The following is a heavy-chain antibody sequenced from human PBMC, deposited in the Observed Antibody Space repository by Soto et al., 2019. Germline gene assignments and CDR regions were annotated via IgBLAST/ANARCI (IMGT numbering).Heavy chain of an antibody. CDR2: ISAYNGNT. Sequence: QVQLVQSGTEVKKPGASVKVSCKASGYTFTSYGISWVRQAPGQELEWMGWISAYNGNTNYAQKRQGRVTMTTDTSTSTAYMELRSLRSDDTAVYYCARDEDCSSTSCYGLYYYYGMDVWGQGTTVTVSS. J-gene: IGHJ6*02. CDR3: ARDEDCSSTSCYGLYYYYGMDV. CDR1: GYTFTSYG. D-gene: IGHD2-2*01. V-gene: IGHV1-18*01.